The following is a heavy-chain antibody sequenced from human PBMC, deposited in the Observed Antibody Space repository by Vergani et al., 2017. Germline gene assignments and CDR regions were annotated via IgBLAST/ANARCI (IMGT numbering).Heavy chain of an antibody. D-gene: IGHD3-16*01. CDR3: VKDYEICGMWFDS. CDR1: GLSYSTYA. J-gene: IGHJ5*01. V-gene: IGHV3-23*01. CDR2: LTGGGGST. Sequence: EVQLLESGGSLKQPGGSATLPCAVSGLSYSTYATHWVRQAPGKGLEWVSALTGGGGSTYYADSFKGRFIISRDSSRDTLYLQMNRLRPVDKATCLCVKDYEICGMWFDSWGQGTLVTVSS.